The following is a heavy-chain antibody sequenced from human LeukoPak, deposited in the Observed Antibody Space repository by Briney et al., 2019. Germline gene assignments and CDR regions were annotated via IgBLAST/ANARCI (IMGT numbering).Heavy chain of an antibody. V-gene: IGHV4-39*07. Sequence: SETLSLTCSVSSASISSSSSYWAWVRQPPGKSLEWIGSMSYSGRTYYNPSLKTRVTVSLDTSKNQFSLNLISVTAADTAVYYCARSPQGTATTANWLDPWGQGTLVTVSS. D-gene: IGHD4-17*01. CDR2: MSYSGRT. J-gene: IGHJ5*02. CDR1: SASISSSSSY. CDR3: ARSPQGTATTANWLDP.